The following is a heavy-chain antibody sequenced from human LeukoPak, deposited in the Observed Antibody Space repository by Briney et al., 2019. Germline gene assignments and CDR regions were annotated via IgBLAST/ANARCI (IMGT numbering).Heavy chain of an antibody. CDR1: GFTFSSYW. CDR3: ARVSRWFDP. CDR2: ITTDGSGT. V-gene: IGHV3-74*01. Sequence: GGPLRLSRAASGFTFSSYWMHWVRQAPGKGLVWVSRITTDGSGTTYADSVKGRFTISRDNAKNMLYLQMNSLRAEDTAVYYCARVSRWFDPWGQGTLVTVSS. J-gene: IGHJ5*02.